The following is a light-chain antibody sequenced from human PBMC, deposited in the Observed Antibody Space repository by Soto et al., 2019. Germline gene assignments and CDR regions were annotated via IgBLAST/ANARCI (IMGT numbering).Light chain of an antibody. CDR1: QSVGSK. V-gene: IGKV3-15*01. Sequence: ETVMTQSPVTLSVSPGERATLSCRVSQSVGSKVAWYQQKPGQAPSLLIYGASTRATGIPVRFSGSGSGTEFTLTISSLQSEDFAVYYCQQYSNWPPVTFGGGTKVEIK. CDR3: QQYSNWPPVT. CDR2: GAS. J-gene: IGKJ4*01.